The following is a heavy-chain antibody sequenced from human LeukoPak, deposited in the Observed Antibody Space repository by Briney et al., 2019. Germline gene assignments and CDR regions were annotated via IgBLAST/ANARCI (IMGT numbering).Heavy chain of an antibody. CDR1: GFIFSNYA. V-gene: IGHV3-30*02. CDR2: IRYDGSNK. Sequence: GGSLRLSCAASGFIFSNYAMHWVRQAPGKGLEWVTFIRYDGSNKYYVESVKGRFTISRDNSKNTLYLQTNSLRAEDTAVYYCAKAIHSSSSGVVDYWGQGTLVTVSS. D-gene: IGHD6-6*01. CDR3: AKAIHSSSSGVVDY. J-gene: IGHJ4*02.